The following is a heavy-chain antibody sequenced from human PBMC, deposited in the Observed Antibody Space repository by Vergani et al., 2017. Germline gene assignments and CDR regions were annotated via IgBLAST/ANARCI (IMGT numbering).Heavy chain of an antibody. Sequence: EVQLVESGGGLVKPGGSLRLSCAASGFTFSNAWMSWVRQAPGKGLEWVGRIKSKTDGGTTDYAAPVKGRFTISRDDSKNTLYLQMNSLRAEDTAVYYCAKASAATIDYWGQGTLVTVSS. D-gene: IGHD2-15*01. V-gene: IGHV3-15*01. CDR2: IKSKTDGGTT. J-gene: IGHJ4*02. CDR3: AKASAATIDY. CDR1: GFTFSNAW.